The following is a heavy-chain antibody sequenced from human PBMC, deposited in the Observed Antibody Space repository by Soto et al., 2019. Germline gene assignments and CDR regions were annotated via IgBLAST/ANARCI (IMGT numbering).Heavy chain of an antibody. CDR2: INADESTR. CDR3: ARVAYGAYHFDS. Sequence: EVQLVESGGGLVQPGGSLRLSCAASGFTFSSYWMHWVRQAPGEGLVWVSRINADESTRSYADSVKGRFTISRDNAKNTLFLRMNSLRAEDTAVYYCARVAYGAYHFDSWGQGTLVT. D-gene: IGHD2-21*01. CDR1: GFTFSSYW. V-gene: IGHV3-74*01. J-gene: IGHJ4*02.